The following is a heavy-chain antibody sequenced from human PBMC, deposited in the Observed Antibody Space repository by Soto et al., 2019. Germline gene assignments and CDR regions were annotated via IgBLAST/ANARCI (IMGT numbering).Heavy chain of an antibody. CDR3: AREGRYNWGAELYYLDV. CDR2: INSNGSST. D-gene: IGHD7-27*01. CDR1: GFTFSSYW. V-gene: IGHV3-74*01. J-gene: IGHJ6*03. Sequence: GGSLRLSCAASGFTFSSYWMHWVRQAPGKGLVWVSRINSNGSSTSYADSVKGRFTISRDNAKNTLYLQMNSLRAEDTAVYYCAREGRYNWGAELYYLDVWGQGTTVTVSS.